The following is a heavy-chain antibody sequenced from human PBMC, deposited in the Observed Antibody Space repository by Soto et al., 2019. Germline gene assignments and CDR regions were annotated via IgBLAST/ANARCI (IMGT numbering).Heavy chain of an antibody. D-gene: IGHD3-10*01. CDR1: RGSFRGYY. CDR3: ARGEESQDGFGDYYYGMDV. J-gene: IGHJ6*02. Sequence: SENMYLTCALHRGSFRGYYWTWIRQPPGNGLEWIRDINHSGSTNYNPSLKSRVTISVDTSKNHFSLKLSSVTAADTAVYYCARGEESQDGFGDYYYGMDVWGQGTTVS. V-gene: IGHV4-34*01. CDR2: INHSGST.